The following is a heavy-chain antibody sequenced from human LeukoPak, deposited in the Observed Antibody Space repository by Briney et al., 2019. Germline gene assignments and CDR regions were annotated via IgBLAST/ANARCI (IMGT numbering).Heavy chain of an antibody. CDR2: ISGSGDRT. Sequence: TGGSLRLSCAASGFTFSSYAMSWVRQAPGKGLEWVSAISGSGDRTFYPDSVKGRFTISRDNFKNTLYLQMNSLRAEDTAVYYCAKGYCSSSSCYYFDYWGQGTLVTVSS. D-gene: IGHD2-2*01. J-gene: IGHJ4*02. CDR1: GFTFSSYA. V-gene: IGHV3-23*01. CDR3: AKGYCSSSSCYYFDY.